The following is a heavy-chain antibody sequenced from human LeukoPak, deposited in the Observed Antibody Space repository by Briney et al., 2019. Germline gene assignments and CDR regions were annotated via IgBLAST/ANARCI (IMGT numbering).Heavy chain of an antibody. CDR2: ISWDGGST. J-gene: IGHJ6*02. CDR3: AKDTGYCSGGSCYSDGMDV. Sequence: PGGSLRLSCAASGFTFDDYAMHWVRQAPGKGLEWVSLISWDGGSTYYADSVKGRFTISRDNSKNSLYLQMNSLRAEDTALYYCAKDTGYCSGGSCYSDGMDVWGQGTTVTVSS. D-gene: IGHD2-15*01. CDR1: GFTFDDYA. V-gene: IGHV3-43D*03.